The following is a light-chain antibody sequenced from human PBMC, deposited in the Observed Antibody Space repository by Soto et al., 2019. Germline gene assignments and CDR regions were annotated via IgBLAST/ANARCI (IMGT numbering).Light chain of an antibody. Sequence: DLQMTQSPSSLSASVGDRVTITCQASQDINTYLNWYQQKPGEAPKLLIYDASKLERGVPSRFIGGGSGTDFTLTVTSLQPEDFATYFCQHYDNLLLTFGGGTKVELK. CDR3: QHYDNLLLT. J-gene: IGKJ4*01. CDR2: DAS. CDR1: QDINTY. V-gene: IGKV1-33*01.